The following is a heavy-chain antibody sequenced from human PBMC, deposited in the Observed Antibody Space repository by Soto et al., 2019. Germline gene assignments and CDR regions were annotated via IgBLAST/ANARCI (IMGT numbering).Heavy chain of an antibody. Sequence: GGSLRLSCVASGFTFSSYSMNWVRQAPGKGLEWVSYIRSSSSPIYYADSVKGRFTISRDNAKNSLYLQMNSLRAEDTAVYYCARVAEGGSEGWFDPWGQGTLVTVSS. CDR2: IRSSSSPI. CDR1: GFTFSSYS. CDR3: ARVAEGGSEGWFDP. V-gene: IGHV3-48*01. J-gene: IGHJ5*02. D-gene: IGHD3-16*01.